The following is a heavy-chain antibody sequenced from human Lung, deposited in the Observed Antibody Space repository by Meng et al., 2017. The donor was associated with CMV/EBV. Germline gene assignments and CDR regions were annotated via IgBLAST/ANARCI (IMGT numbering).Heavy chain of an antibody. J-gene: IGHJ5*02. Sequence: SSFSFTSSWMNWVRQAPGKGLEWVPNINPDGSVKQYVDSVKGRFSVSRDNAKNSLYLQMNSLRAEDMAVYYCARGLSMVGIAGSWCDPWGQGTLVTVSS. D-gene: IGHD1-26*01. CDR1: SFSFTSSW. V-gene: IGHV3-7*01. CDR2: INPDGSVK. CDR3: ARGLSMVGIAGSWCDP.